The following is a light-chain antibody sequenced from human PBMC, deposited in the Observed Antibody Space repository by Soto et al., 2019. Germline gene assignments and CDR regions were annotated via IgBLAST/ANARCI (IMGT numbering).Light chain of an antibody. V-gene: IGLV2-8*01. CDR2: EVS. J-gene: IGLJ2*01. CDR1: SSDVGGYNY. Sequence: QSVLTQPPSASGSPGQSVTISCTGTSSDVGGYNYVSWYQQHPGKAPKLMIYEVSQRPSGVPDRFSGSKSGNTASLTVSGLQAEDEADYYCSSYAGSNNLVFGGGPKVTVL. CDR3: SSYAGSNNLV.